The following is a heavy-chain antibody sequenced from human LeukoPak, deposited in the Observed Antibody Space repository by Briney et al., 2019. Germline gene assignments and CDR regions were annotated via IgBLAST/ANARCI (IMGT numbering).Heavy chain of an antibody. CDR2: IDSDGRIT. J-gene: IGHJ4*02. Sequence: GGSLRLSCAASGFTFSSHWMHWVRQVPGKGLVWVSRIDSDGRITTYADSVKGRFTISRGNAKNTLYLQMNTLRDEDTAVYYCARDYNWNPPDYWGQGTLVTVSS. V-gene: IGHV3-74*01. CDR1: GFTFSSHW. CDR3: ARDYNWNPPDY. D-gene: IGHD1-1*01.